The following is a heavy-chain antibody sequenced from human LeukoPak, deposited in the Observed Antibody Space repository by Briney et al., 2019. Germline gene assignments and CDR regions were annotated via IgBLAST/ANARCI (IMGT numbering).Heavy chain of an antibody. V-gene: IGHV4-59*01. J-gene: IGHJ4*02. CDR3: ARVIRYSGYDYFDY. D-gene: IGHD5-12*01. Sequence: SETLSLTCTVSGGSISSYYWSWIRQPPGKGLEWIGYIYYRWSTNYNPSLKSRVTISVDTSKNQFSLKLSSVTAADTAEYYCARVIRYSGYDYFDYWGQGTLVTVSS. CDR1: GGSISSYY. CDR2: IYYRWST.